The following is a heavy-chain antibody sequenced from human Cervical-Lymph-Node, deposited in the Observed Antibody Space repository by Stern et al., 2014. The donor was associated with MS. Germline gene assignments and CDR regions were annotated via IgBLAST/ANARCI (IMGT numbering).Heavy chain of an antibody. CDR1: GYSFTAYW. CDR3: ARQEGSRHYGLDV. J-gene: IGHJ6*02. Sequence: VQLVQSGAAVKKSGESLKISCKGSGYSFTAYWIAWVRQMHGKGLEWMGIIYPGDSDIRYSPAFQGQVTISADKSTRTAYLQWSSLKASDTAMYYCARQEGSRHYGLDVWGQGTTVTVSS. D-gene: IGHD6-6*01. CDR2: IYPGDSDI. V-gene: IGHV5-51*01.